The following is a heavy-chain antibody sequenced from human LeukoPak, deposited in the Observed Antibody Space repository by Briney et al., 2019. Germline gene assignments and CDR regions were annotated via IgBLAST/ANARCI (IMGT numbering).Heavy chain of an antibody. J-gene: IGHJ4*02. Sequence: PSETLSLTCAVYGGSFSGYYWSWIRQPPGKGLEWIGEINHSGSTNYNPSLKSRVTISVDTSKNQFSLKLSSVTAADTAVYYCARGGYSGHEVRFDYWGQGTLVTVSS. CDR1: GGSFSGYY. CDR3: ARGGYSGHEVRFDY. D-gene: IGHD5-12*01. V-gene: IGHV4-34*01. CDR2: INHSGST.